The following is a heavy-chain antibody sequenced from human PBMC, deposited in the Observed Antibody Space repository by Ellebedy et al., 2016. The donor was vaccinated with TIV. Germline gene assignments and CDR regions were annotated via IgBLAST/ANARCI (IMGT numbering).Heavy chain of an antibody. V-gene: IGHV3-48*02. J-gene: IGHJ4*02. CDR3: VRDRDWAFDY. D-gene: IGHD2-21*02. CDR2: SGSSYEM. Sequence: GESLKISCAASGFTFSSYGMHWVRQAQGKGLEWISYSGSSYEMWYADSVKGRFTISRDNAKNSLYLQINSLRDEDTALYYCVRDRDWAFDYWGQGTLVTVSS. CDR1: GFTFSSYG.